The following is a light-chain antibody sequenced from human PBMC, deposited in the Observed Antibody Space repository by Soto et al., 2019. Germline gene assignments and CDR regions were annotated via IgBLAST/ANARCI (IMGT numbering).Light chain of an antibody. V-gene: IGKV3-20*01. J-gene: IGKJ1*01. CDR3: QQYGSSPPT. CDR1: QSVSSIY. Sequence: EIVLTQSPGTLSLSPGERATLSCRASQSVSSIYLAWYQQKPGQAPRLLIYGASSRATGTPDRFSGSGSGTDFTLTINRLEPEDFALYYCQQYGSSPPTFGQGTKVDIK. CDR2: GAS.